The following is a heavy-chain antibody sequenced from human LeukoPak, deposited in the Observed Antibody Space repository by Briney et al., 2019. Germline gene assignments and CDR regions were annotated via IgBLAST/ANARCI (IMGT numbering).Heavy chain of an antibody. Sequence: GGSLRLSCAASRFTFSSYGMHWVRQAPGKGLEWVAAISWDGNNKYYADSVKGRFTISRDNSKNTLYLQMNSLRAEDTAVYYCAKDFGSGWYYFDYWGQGTLVPVSS. D-gene: IGHD6-19*01. CDR3: AKDFGSGWYYFDY. V-gene: IGHV3-30*18. J-gene: IGHJ4*02. CDR1: RFTFSSYG. CDR2: ISWDGNNK.